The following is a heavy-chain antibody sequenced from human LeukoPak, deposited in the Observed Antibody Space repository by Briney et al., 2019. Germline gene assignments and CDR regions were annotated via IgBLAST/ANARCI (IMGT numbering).Heavy chain of an antibody. D-gene: IGHD6-19*01. CDR3: ARERRQWQPFDI. Sequence: GGSLRLSCAASGFTFSDYIINWVRQAPGKGLEWISYISSSGGTIYYADSVKGRFTISRDNTDNSLFLQMSSLRAEDTAVYYCARERRQWQPFDIWGQGTMVTVSS. J-gene: IGHJ3*02. CDR1: GFTFSDYI. CDR2: ISSSGGTI. V-gene: IGHV3-48*04.